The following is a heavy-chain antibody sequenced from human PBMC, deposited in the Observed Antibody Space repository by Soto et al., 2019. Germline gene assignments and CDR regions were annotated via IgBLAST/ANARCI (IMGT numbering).Heavy chain of an antibody. V-gene: IGHV3-21*01. D-gene: IGHD4-4*01. CDR2: ITIGGNYI. CDR1: RFTFSSYS. J-gene: IGHJ4*02. Sequence: EVQLVESGGGLVTPGGSLRLSCAASRFTFSSYSMNWVRQAPGKGLEWVSSITIGGNYIYYADSVQGRFTISRDNAKNSLYLQMNSLRVEDTAVYYCARDPTVSYYFDYWGQGTLVTVSS. CDR3: ARDPTVSYYFDY.